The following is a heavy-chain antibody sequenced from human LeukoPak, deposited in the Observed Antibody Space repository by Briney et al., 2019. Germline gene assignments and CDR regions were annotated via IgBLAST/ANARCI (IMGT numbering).Heavy chain of an antibody. D-gene: IGHD6-19*01. CDR1: GGSISSSSYC. CDR2: IYYSGST. CDR3: AASRYGSGWLTYDY. J-gene: IGHJ4*02. Sequence: SETLSLTCTVSGGSISSSSYCWGWIRQPPGKGLEWIGSIYYSGSTYYNPSLKSRVTISVDTSKNQFSLKLSSVTAADTAVYYCAASRYGSGWLTYDYWGQGTLVTVSS. V-gene: IGHV4-39*01.